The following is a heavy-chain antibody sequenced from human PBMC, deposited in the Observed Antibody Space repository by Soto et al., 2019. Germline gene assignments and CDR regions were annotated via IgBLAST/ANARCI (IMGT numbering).Heavy chain of an antibody. CDR1: GDSISTYN. J-gene: IGHJ4*01. Sequence: SETLSLTCDVSGDSISTYNWSWIRHPPGKGLEWIGYVYYSGSTLYNPSLESRVTMSIDMSKKQVSLKLTSVIAADTAVYYCARTRMIESWIDYWGHGTLVTVSS. V-gene: IGHV4-59*01. CDR2: VYYSGST. D-gene: IGHD2-21*01. CDR3: ARTRMIESWIDY.